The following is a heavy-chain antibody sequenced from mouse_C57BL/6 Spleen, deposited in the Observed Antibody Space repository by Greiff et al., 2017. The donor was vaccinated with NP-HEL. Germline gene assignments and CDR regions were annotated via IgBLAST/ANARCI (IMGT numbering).Heavy chain of an antibody. J-gene: IGHJ3*01. CDR1: GFNIKDDY. CDR3: TIPTAQATTLSWFAY. V-gene: IGHV14-4*01. D-gene: IGHD3-2*02. CDR2: IDPENGDT. Sequence: VQLQQSGAELVRPGASVKLSCTASGFNIKDDYMHWVKQRPEQGLEWIGWIDPENGDTEYASKFQGKATITADTSSNTAYLQLSSLTSEDTAVYYCTIPTAQATTLSWFAYWGQGTLVTVSA.